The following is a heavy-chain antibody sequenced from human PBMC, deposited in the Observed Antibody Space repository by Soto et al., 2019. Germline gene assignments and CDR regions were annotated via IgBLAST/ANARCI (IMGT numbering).Heavy chain of an antibody. V-gene: IGHV3-53*01. CDR2: IYSGGST. Sequence: VGSLRLSCAASGFTVSSNYMSWVRQAPGKGLEWVSVIYSGGSTYYADSVKGRFTISRDNSKNTLYLQMNSLRAEDTAVYYCARTYYYGSGSKPLARDYWGQGTLVTVSS. D-gene: IGHD3-10*01. CDR3: ARTYYYGSGSKPLARDY. CDR1: GFTVSSNY. J-gene: IGHJ4*02.